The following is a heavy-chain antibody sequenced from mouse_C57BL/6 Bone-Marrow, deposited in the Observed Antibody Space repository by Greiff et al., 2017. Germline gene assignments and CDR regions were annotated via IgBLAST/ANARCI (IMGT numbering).Heavy chain of an antibody. CDR1: GIVFSSYW. J-gene: IGHJ4*01. Sequence: EASGIVFSSYWMCWVRRAQRKGIEKSRENKPNSSTINNAPTLKDKIIISRDNAKNTLYLQMSKVRSEDTALYYCARGLYSTGDYWGQGTSVTVSS. V-gene: IGHV4-1*01. CDR2: NKPNSSTI. D-gene: IGHD2-1*01. CDR3: ARGLYSTGDY.